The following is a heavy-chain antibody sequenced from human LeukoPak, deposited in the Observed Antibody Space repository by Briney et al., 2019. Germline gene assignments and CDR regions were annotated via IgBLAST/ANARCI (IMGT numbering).Heavy chain of an antibody. CDR2: ISGSGGST. D-gene: IGHD6-13*01. J-gene: IGHJ4*02. V-gene: IGHV3-23*01. Sequence: PGGSLRLSCAASGFTFSSYAMSWVRQAPGKGLEWVSAISGSGGSTYYADSVKGRFTISRDNSKNTLYLQMNSLRAGDTAVYYCAKDFTPSIAAAGLSEIFDYWGQGTLVTVSS. CDR1: GFTFSSYA. CDR3: AKDFTPSIAAAGLSEIFDY.